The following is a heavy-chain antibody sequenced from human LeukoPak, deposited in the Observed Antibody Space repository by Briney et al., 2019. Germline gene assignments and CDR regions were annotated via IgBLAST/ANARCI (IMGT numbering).Heavy chain of an antibody. J-gene: IGHJ4*02. D-gene: IGHD3-22*01. CDR2: ISGDGGTT. CDR1: GFTFDDYT. CDR3: AKDSAYHDTSGYYSFPDF. Sequence: GGSLRLSCAASGFTFDDYTMYWVRHAPGGGVEGVSLISGDGGTTYFADSVKGRFTISRDNSKNSLYLQMNSLRTEDTALYYCAKDSAYHDTSGYYSFPDFWGQGTLVTVSS. V-gene: IGHV3-43*01.